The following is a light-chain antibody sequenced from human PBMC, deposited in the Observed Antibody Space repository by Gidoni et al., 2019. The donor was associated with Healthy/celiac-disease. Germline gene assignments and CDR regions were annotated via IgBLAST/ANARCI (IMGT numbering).Light chain of an antibody. CDR2: AAS. J-gene: IGKJ2*01. Sequence: DIQMTQSPSSLSASVGDRVTITCRASQSISSYLNWYQQKPGKAPKLLIYAASSLQSGVPSRFSGSGSGTDFTLTISSLQPEDFATYYFQQSYSTPRTFGQGTKLMIK. CDR1: QSISSY. V-gene: IGKV1-39*01. CDR3: QQSYSTPRT.